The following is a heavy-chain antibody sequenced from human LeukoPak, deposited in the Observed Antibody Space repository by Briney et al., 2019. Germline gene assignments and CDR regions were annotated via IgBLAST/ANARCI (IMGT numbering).Heavy chain of an antibody. CDR2: INPSGGST. Sequence: GASVKVSCKASGYTFTSYYMHWVRQAPGQGLEWMGIINPSGGSTSYAQKFQGRVTMTRDTSTSTVYMELISLRSEDTAVYYCARDHSYGDFTPQDAFDIWGQGTMVTDSS. D-gene: IGHD4-17*01. CDR1: GYTFTSYY. J-gene: IGHJ3*02. V-gene: IGHV1-46*01. CDR3: ARDHSYGDFTPQDAFDI.